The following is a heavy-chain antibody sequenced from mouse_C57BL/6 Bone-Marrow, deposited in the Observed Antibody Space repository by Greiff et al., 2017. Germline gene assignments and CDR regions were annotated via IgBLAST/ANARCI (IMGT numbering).Heavy chain of an antibody. CDR1: GYTFTSYW. Sequence: QVQLQQPGAELVKPGASVKLSCKASGYTFTSYWMHWVKQRLGQGLEWIGMIHPNSGSTNYNEKFKSKATLTVDKSSSTAYMQLSSLTSDDSAVYYCAGLTKGFAYWGQGTLVTVSA. CDR3: AGLTKGFAY. CDR2: IHPNSGST. V-gene: IGHV1-64*01. J-gene: IGHJ3*01. D-gene: IGHD1-1*01.